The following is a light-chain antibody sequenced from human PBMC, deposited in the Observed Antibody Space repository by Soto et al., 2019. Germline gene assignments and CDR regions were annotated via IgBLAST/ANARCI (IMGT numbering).Light chain of an antibody. CDR3: CSYAGSSTFVYV. CDR2: EVS. Sequence: QSALTQPASVSGSPGQSITISCTGTSSDVGSYNLVSWYQQHPGKAPKLMIYEVSKRPSGVSNCFSGSKSGNTASLTISGLQAEDEADYYCCSYAGSSTFVYVFGTGTKVTV. J-gene: IGLJ1*01. CDR1: SSDVGSYNL. V-gene: IGLV2-23*02.